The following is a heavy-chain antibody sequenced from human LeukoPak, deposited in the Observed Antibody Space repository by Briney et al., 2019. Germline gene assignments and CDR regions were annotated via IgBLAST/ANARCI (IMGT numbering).Heavy chain of an antibody. J-gene: IGHJ4*02. CDR1: GFPFSSHW. V-gene: IGHV3-7*01. CDR2: ISQDGSEK. Sequence: GGSLRLSCAASGFPFSSHWLSWFRQSPGKGLEWVAHISQDGSEKYYVDSVKGRFTISRNNARTSLYLQMNSLRAEDTAVYYCARDDGFRTVDYWGQGTLVSVSS. CDR3: ARDDGFRTVDY. D-gene: IGHD1-14*01.